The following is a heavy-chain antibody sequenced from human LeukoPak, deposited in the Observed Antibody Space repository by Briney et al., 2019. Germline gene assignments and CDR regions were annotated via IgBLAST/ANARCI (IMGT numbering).Heavy chain of an antibody. CDR3: ARGSITMVRGRNWFDP. J-gene: IGHJ5*02. D-gene: IGHD3-10*01. CDR1: GGSFSGYY. V-gene: IGHV4-34*01. CDR2: INHSGST. Sequence: PSETLSLTCAVYGGSFSGYYWSWIRQPPGKGLEWIGEINHSGSTTYNPSLKSRGTRSVDASKNQFSLKLSSVTAADTAVYYCARGSITMVRGRNWFDPWGQGTLVTVSS.